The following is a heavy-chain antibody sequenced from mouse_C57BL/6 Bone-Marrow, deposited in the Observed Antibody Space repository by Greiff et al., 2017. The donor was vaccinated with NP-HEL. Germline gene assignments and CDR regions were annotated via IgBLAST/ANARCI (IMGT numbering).Heavy chain of an antibody. Sequence: EVQLQQSVAELVRPGASVKLSCTASGFNIKNTYMHWVKQRPEQGLEWIGRIDPANGNTKYAPKFQGKATITADTSSNTAYLQLSSLTSEDTAIYYCARPLYDGYYEDYAMDYWGQGTSVTVSS. CDR3: ARPLYDGYYEDYAMDY. J-gene: IGHJ4*01. CDR1: GFNIKNTY. D-gene: IGHD2-3*01. V-gene: IGHV14-3*01. CDR2: IDPANGNT.